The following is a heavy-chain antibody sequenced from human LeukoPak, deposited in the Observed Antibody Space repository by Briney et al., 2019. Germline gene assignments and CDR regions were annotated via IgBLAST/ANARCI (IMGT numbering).Heavy chain of an antibody. J-gene: IGHJ4*02. D-gene: IGHD1-26*01. CDR3: ASVFSEGYYFDY. Sequence: SVKVSCKASGFTFTSSAMQWVRQARGQRLEWIGWIVVGSGNTNYAQKLQGRVTMTTDTSTSTAYMELRSLRSDDTAVYYCASVFSEGYYFDYWGQGTLVTVSS. CDR1: GFTFTSSA. V-gene: IGHV1-58*02. CDR2: IVVGSGNT.